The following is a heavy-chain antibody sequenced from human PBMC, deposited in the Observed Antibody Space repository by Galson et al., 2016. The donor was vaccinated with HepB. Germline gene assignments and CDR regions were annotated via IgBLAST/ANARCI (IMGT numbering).Heavy chain of an antibody. V-gene: IGHV3-23*01. J-gene: IGHJ4*02. CDR1: GFTFSSYA. Sequence: SLRLSCAASGFTFSSYAMSWVRQAPGKGLEWVSAISGSGGSTYYADSVKGRFTISRDNSKNTLFPQMNSLRAEDTAVYYCSTKPSYYDFLTGYYRRGYFDYWGQGTLGTVSS. CDR2: ISGSGGST. CDR3: STKPSYYDFLTGYYRRGYFDY. D-gene: IGHD3-9*01.